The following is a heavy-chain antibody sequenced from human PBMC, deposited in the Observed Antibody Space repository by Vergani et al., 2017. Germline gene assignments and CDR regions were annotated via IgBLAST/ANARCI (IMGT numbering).Heavy chain of an antibody. V-gene: IGHV1-2*02. J-gene: IGHJ4*02. D-gene: IGHD3-9*01. Sequence: QVQLVQSGAEVKKPGASVKVSCKASGYTFTGYYIHWVRQAPGQGLEWMGWINPNSGGTNYAQKFQGRVTMTRDTSISTAYMELSRLRSDDTLSRLRSDDTAVYYCARDSWDGAEYYDILTGYNPSAPFDYWGQGTLVTVSS. CDR3: SDDTAVYYCARDSWDGAEYYDILTGYNPSAPFDY. CDR2: INPNSGGT. CDR1: GYTFTGYY.